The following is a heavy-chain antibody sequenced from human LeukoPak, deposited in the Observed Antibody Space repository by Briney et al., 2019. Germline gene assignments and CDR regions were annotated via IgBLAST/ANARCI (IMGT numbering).Heavy chain of an antibody. CDR3: ARRPLKGVYSSGAFDI. Sequence: QPPXXXLEXXXYIYYSGSTNYNPSLKSRVTISVDTSKNQFSLKLSSVTAADTAVYYCARRPLKGVYSSGAFDIWGQGTMVTVSS. V-gene: IGHV4-59*08. CDR2: IYYSGST. D-gene: IGHD5-18*01. J-gene: IGHJ3*02.